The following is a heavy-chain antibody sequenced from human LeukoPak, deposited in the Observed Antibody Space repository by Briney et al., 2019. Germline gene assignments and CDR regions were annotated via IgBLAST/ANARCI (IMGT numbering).Heavy chain of an antibody. V-gene: IGHV3-21*01. CDR3: AVIVATIKAAAGAFDI. J-gene: IGHJ3*02. D-gene: IGHD5-12*01. CDR1: GFTFSSYS. Sequence: KSGGSLRLSCAASGFTFSSYSMNWVRQAPGKGLEWVSSISSSSSYIYYADSVKGRFTISRDNAKNSLYLQMNSLRAEDTAVYYCAVIVATIKAAAGAFDIWGQGTMVTVSS. CDR2: ISSSSSYI.